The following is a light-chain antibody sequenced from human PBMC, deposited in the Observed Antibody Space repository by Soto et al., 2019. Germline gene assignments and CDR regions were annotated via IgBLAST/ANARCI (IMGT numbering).Light chain of an antibody. Sequence: DIQMTQSPSSLSASVGDRVTITCRASQGIRDALGWYQQKPGKAPKRLIYAASSLQSGVPSRFSGSASGTEFTLPISRLQPEDFATYYCLQHNSYPQTFGQGNKVEIK. CDR2: AAS. J-gene: IGKJ1*01. CDR1: QGIRDA. CDR3: LQHNSYPQT. V-gene: IGKV1-17*01.